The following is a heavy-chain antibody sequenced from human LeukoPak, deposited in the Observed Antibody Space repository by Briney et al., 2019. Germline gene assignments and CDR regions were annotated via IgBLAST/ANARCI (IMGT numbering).Heavy chain of an antibody. CDR1: GYTFTGYY. CDR2: INPNSGGT. V-gene: IGHV1-2*02. CDR3: AREGFTYYYILTGYYGPYFDY. D-gene: IGHD3-9*01. Sequence: ASVKVSCKASGYTFTGYYMHWVRQAPGQGLEWMGWINPNSGGTNYAQKFQGRVTMTRDTSISTAYMELSRLRSDDTAVYYCAREGFTYYYILTGYYGPYFDYWGQGTLVTVSS. J-gene: IGHJ4*02.